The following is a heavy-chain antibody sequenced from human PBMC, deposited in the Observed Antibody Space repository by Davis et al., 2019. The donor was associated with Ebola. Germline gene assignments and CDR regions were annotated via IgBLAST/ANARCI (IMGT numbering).Heavy chain of an antibody. V-gene: IGHV4-39*07. CDR3: ARVIRGYSYGTHYYYGMDV. D-gene: IGHD5-18*01. Sequence: SETLSLTCSVSGGSFTSSSDYWGWIRQPPGKGLEWIGSFYFSGTTYYNPSLKSRVTISVDTSKNQFSLKLSSVTAADTAVYYCARVIRGYSYGTHYYYGMDVWGQGTTVTVSS. CDR2: FYFSGTT. J-gene: IGHJ6*02. CDR1: GGSFTSSSDY.